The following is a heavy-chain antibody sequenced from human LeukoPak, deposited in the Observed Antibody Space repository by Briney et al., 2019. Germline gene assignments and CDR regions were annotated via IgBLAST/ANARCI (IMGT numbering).Heavy chain of an antibody. D-gene: IGHD5-12*01. Sequence: PGGSLRLSCAASGFTFSSYGMHWVRQAPGKGLEWVAFIRYDGSNKYYADSVKGRFTISRDNSKNTLYLQMNSLRAEDTAVYYCAKAGRKIGGYDSALYFDYWGQGTLVTVSS. CDR3: AKAGRKIGGYDSALYFDY. J-gene: IGHJ4*02. CDR2: IRYDGSNK. V-gene: IGHV3-30*02. CDR1: GFTFSSYG.